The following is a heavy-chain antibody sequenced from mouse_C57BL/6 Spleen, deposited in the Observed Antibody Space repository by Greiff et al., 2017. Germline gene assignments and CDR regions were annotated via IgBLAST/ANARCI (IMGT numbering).Heavy chain of an antibody. D-gene: IGHD2-1*01. Sequence: QVQLQQSGPELVKPGASVKISCKASGYAFSSSWMNWVKQRPGKGLEWIGRIYPGDGDTNYNGKFKGKATLTADKSSSTAYMQLSSLTSEDSAVYFCAREIYYGNYVWGQGTMVTVSA. V-gene: IGHV1-82*01. J-gene: IGHJ3*01. CDR2: IYPGDGDT. CDR1: GYAFSSSW. CDR3: AREIYYGNYV.